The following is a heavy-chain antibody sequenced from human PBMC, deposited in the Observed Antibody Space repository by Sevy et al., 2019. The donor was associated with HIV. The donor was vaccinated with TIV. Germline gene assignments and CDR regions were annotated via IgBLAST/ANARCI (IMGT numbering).Heavy chain of an antibody. CDR2: INPNGGGT. Sequence: ASVKVSCKASGYTFTGYYMHWVRQAPGQGLEWMGWINPNGGGTNYAQKFQGRVTMTRDTSISTAYMELSRLRSDDTAVYYCARGRARVVAVAGGYWGQGTLVTVSS. CDR3: ARGRARVVAVAGGY. J-gene: IGHJ4*02. D-gene: IGHD6-19*01. CDR1: GYTFTGYY. V-gene: IGHV1-2*02.